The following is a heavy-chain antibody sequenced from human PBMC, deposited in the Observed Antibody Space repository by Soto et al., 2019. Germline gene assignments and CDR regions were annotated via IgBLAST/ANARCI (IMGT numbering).Heavy chain of an antibody. D-gene: IGHD2-2*01. CDR2: MNPNSGNT. CDR3: TRLHTYACDY. Sequence: GASVKVSCKASGYTFTSYDINWVRQATGQGLEWMGWMNPNSGNTGYAQKFQGRVTMTRNTSISTAYMELNSLKTEDTAVYYCTRLHTYACDYWGQGTLVTVSS. J-gene: IGHJ4*02. V-gene: IGHV1-8*01. CDR1: GYTFTSYD.